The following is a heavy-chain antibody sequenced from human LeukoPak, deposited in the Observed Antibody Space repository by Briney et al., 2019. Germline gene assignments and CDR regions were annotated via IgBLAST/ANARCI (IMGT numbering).Heavy chain of an antibody. CDR1: GFTMSGIH. Sequence: PGGSLRLSCTASGFTMSGIHMNWVRQAPGKGLDWVSGLYAGGSTYYAGSVTGRFTISRDDSKNTLYLQMTDLRVDDTATYYCVRGNGNVGGRLDPWGQGAWVIVSS. CDR3: VRGNGNVGGRLDP. CDR2: LYAGGST. D-gene: IGHD1-1*01. J-gene: IGHJ5*02. V-gene: IGHV3-66*01.